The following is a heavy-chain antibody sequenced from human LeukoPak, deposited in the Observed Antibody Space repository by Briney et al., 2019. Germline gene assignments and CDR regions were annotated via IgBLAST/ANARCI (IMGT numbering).Heavy chain of an antibody. Sequence: ASVKVSCKASGCTFTGYYMHWVRQAPGQGLEWMGWINPNSGGTNYAQKFQGRVTMTRDTSISTAYMELSRLRSDDTAVYYCARSHYDSSGYYPYYYYGMDVWGQGTTVTVSS. D-gene: IGHD3-22*01. CDR2: INPNSGGT. J-gene: IGHJ6*02. CDR1: GCTFTGYY. V-gene: IGHV1-2*02. CDR3: ARSHYDSSGYYPYYYYGMDV.